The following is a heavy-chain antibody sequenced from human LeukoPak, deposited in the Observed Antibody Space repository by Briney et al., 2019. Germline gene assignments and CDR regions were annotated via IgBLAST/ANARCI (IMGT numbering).Heavy chain of an antibody. CDR2: ITPFNGKT. CDR3: ASSASYYDSFDI. Sequence: GASVKVSFKASGYTFTYRYLHWVRQAPGQALEWMGWITPFNGKTNYAQKFQDRVTITRDRYMKKAYMELSSLRSEDTAMYYCASSASYYDSFDIWGQGTMVTVSS. J-gene: IGHJ3*02. CDR1: GYTFTYRY. V-gene: IGHV1-45*02. D-gene: IGHD1-26*01.